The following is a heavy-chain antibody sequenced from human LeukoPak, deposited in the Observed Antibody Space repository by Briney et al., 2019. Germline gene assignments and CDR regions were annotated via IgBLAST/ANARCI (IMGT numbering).Heavy chain of an antibody. CDR2: IYYSGSS. V-gene: IGHV4-39*01. CDR1: GGSISSGSYY. D-gene: IGHD5-24*01. J-gene: IGHJ4*02. Sequence: SETLSLTCTVSGGSISSGSYYWGWIRQPLGKGLEWIGSIYYSGSSYYNPSLKSRVTISVDTSKNQFSLKLSSVTAADTAVYYCARRAHNSVYFDYWGQGTLVTVSP. CDR3: ARRAHNSVYFDY.